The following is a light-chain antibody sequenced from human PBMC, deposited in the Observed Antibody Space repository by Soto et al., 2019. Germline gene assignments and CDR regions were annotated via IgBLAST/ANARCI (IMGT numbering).Light chain of an antibody. CDR2: DSS. J-gene: IGKJ1*01. CDR1: QGVSSD. Sequence: DILFTKSPCTLTSPPRARATLSCRASQGVSSDLAWYRQKPGQVPRLLIYDSSNRAAGIPARFSGSGSGTDFTLTVSSLEPEDFVVYYCQQRSDWPWTFGQGTGVDIK. CDR3: QQRSDWPWT. V-gene: IGKV3-11*01.